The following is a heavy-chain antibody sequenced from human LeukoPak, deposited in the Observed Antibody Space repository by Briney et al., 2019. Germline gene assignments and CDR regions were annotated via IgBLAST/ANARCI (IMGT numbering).Heavy chain of an antibody. CDR1: GGSFSGYY. J-gene: IGHJ4*02. D-gene: IGHD2-8*01. CDR2: INHSGST. Sequence: SETLSLTCAVYGGSFSGYYWSWIRQPPGKGLEWIGEINHSGSTNYNPSLKSRVTISVDTSKNQCSLMLSSVTAADTAVYYCARDGIVLDYWGQGTLVTVSS. V-gene: IGHV4-34*01. CDR3: ARDGIVLDY.